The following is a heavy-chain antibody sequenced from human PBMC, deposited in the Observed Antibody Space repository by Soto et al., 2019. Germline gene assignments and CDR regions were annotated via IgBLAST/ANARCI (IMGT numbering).Heavy chain of an antibody. CDR2: ISGISGAT. V-gene: IGHV3-23*01. CDR1: GFPFGNYA. J-gene: IGHJ5*02. Sequence: AGGSLRLSCAASGFPFGNYAMNWVRQAPGKGLEWVSSISGISGATYYADSVRGRFTISRDNSQSTLCLQMSSLTPEDTAVYYCAKEGVGGNCISPGCCAIDWFDPWGPGTLVTVSS. CDR3: AKEGVGGNCISPGCCAIDWFDP. D-gene: IGHD2-2*01.